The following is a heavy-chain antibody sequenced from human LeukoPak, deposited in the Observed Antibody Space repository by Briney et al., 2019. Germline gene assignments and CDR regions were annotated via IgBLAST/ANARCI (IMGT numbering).Heavy chain of an antibody. D-gene: IGHD3-10*01. J-gene: IGHJ4*02. CDR2: ISSSGSTI. V-gene: IGHV3-48*03. Sequence: GSLRLSCAASGFTFSSYEMNWVRQAPGKGLEWVSYISSSGSTIYYADSVKGRFTISRDNAKNSLYLQMNSLRAEDTAVYYCARAAPPWFGEPHYLDYWGQGTLVTVSS. CDR1: GFTFSSYE. CDR3: ARAAPPWFGEPHYLDY.